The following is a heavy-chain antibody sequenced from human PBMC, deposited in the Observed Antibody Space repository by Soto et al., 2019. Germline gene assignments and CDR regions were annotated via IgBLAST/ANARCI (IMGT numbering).Heavy chain of an antibody. CDR3: ARRRTYYYDSSGNWFDP. J-gene: IGHJ5*02. V-gene: IGHV4-4*02. CDR1: GGSISSSNW. CDR2: IYHSGRT. D-gene: IGHD3-22*01. Sequence: SSETLSLTCAVSGGSISSSNWWSWVRQPPGKGLEWIGEIYHSGRTYYNPSLKSRVTISVDTSKNQFSLKLTSVTAADTAVYYCARRRTYYYDSSGNWFDPWGQGTLVTVSS.